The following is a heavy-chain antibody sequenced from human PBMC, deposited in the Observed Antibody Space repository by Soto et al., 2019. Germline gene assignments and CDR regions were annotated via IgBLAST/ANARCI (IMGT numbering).Heavy chain of an antibody. CDR1: GYSFTSYW. CDR3: ARRQLSGYYYYGMDV. Sequence: PGKSLRISWKGSGYSFTSYWISWVRQMPGKGLEWMGRIDPSDSYTNYSPSFQGHVTISADKSISTAYLQWSSLKASDTAMYYCARRQLSGYYYYGMDVWGQGTTVTVSS. V-gene: IGHV5-10-1*01. J-gene: IGHJ6*02. D-gene: IGHD6-6*01. CDR2: IDPSDSYT.